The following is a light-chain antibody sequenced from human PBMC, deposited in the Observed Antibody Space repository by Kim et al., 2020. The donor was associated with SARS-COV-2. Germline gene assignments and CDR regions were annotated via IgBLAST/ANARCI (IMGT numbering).Light chain of an antibody. CDR1: QSISTF. Sequence: DVEMTQSPSTLPASVGDRVTITCRASQSISTFLAWYQQKPGKAPKLLIYRASSLESGVPSRFSGSGSGTEFTLTISSLRPDDFATYYCQQYNFYSYTFGQGTKLEI. J-gene: IGKJ2*01. CDR3: QQYNFYSYT. V-gene: IGKV1-5*03. CDR2: RAS.